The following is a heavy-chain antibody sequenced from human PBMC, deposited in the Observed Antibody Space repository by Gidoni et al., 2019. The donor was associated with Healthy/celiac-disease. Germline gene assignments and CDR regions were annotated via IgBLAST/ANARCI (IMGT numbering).Heavy chain of an antibody. Sequence: QVQLVQSGAEVKKPGASVKVSCKASGYTFTSYYMHWVRQAPGQGLEWMGIINPSGGSTSYAQKFQGRVTMTRDTSTSTVYMELSSLRSEDTAVYYCARAGDIYYDSSFDAFDIWGQGTMVTVSS. CDR3: ARAGDIYYDSSFDAFDI. J-gene: IGHJ3*02. V-gene: IGHV1-46*03. CDR1: GYTFTSYY. CDR2: INPSGGST. D-gene: IGHD3-22*01.